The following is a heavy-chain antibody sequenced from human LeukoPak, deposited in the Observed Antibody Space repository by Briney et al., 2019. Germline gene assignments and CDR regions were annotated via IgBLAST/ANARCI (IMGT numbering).Heavy chain of an antibody. CDR2: ISWNSGSI. CDR3: AKEGGSSDGYNFFDY. D-gene: IGHD5-24*01. Sequence: PGRSLRLSCAASGFTFGDYAMHWVRQAPGKGLEWVSGISWNSGSIGYADSVKGRFTISRDNAKNSLYLQMNSLRAEDMALYYCAKEGGSSDGYNFFDYWGQGTLVTVSS. J-gene: IGHJ4*02. V-gene: IGHV3-9*03. CDR1: GFTFGDYA.